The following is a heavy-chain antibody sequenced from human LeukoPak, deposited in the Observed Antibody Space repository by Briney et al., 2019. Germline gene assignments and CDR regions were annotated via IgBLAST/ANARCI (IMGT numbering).Heavy chain of an antibody. CDR2: INHSGST. CDR1: GGSFSGYY. Sequence: PSETLSLTCAVYGGSFSGYYWSWIRQPPGKGLEWIGEINHSGSTNYNPSLKSRVTISVVTSKNQFSLKLSSVTAADTAVYYCARMMAADFPDRRGYFDYWGQGTLVTVSS. CDR3: ARMMAADFPDRRGYFDY. J-gene: IGHJ4*02. V-gene: IGHV4-34*01. D-gene: IGHD6-13*01.